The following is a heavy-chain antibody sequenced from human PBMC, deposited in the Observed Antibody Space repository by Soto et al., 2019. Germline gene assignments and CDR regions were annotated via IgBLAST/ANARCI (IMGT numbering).Heavy chain of an antibody. CDR3: AASIAARPLWLDP. J-gene: IGHJ5*02. CDR1: GFTFSSYA. V-gene: IGHV3-23*01. Sequence: EVRLLESGGGLVQPGGSLRLSCAASGFTFSSYAMSWVLQAPGKGLEWVSAISGSGGSTYYADSVKGRFTVSRDDSKDAMFLQRIGLRAEDTAVYYCAASIAARPLWLDPWGQGPLVTVSS. D-gene: IGHD6-6*01. CDR2: ISGSGGST.